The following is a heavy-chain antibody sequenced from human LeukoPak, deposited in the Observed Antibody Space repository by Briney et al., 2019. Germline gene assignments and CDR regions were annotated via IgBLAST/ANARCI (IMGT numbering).Heavy chain of an antibody. D-gene: IGHD1-26*01. Sequence: SETLSLTCSVSGGSITRTTYHWGWIRQPPGKGLEWIGSIYYSGSTYYNPSLKSRVTISVDTSKNQFSLKLSSVTAADTAVYYCARDNSVGETAWWFDPWGQGTLVTVSS. CDR3: ARDNSVGETAWWFDP. CDR2: IYYSGST. CDR1: GGSITRTTYH. J-gene: IGHJ5*02. V-gene: IGHV4-39*07.